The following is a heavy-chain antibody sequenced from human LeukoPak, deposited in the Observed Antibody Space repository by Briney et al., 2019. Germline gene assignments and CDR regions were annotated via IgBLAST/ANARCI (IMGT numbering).Heavy chain of an antibody. CDR3: ARGLRAAAGSMDFQH. CDR1: GYTFTGYY. D-gene: IGHD6-13*01. J-gene: IGHJ1*01. Sequence: ASVKVSCKASGYTFTGYYMHWVRQAPGQGLEWIGWINPNSGGTNYAQKFQGRVTMTRDTSISTAYLELSRLRSDDTAVYYCARGLRAAAGSMDFQHWGQGTLVTV. CDR2: INPNSGGT. V-gene: IGHV1-2*02.